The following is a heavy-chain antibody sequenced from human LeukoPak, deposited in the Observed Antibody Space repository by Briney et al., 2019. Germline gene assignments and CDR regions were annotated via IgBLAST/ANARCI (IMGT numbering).Heavy chain of an antibody. CDR2: INHSGST. CDR3: ARGGQQRSTMVRGFRGGMVD. CDR1: GGSFSAYY. Sequence: SETLSLTCAVSGGSFSAYYWSWIRQPPGKGLEWIGEINHSGSTNYNPSPKRRVTILVDTSNNPCSLKLSSVTAADTAVYYCARGGQQRSTMVRGFRGGMVDCCKGTTVTVSS. V-gene: IGHV4-34*01. J-gene: IGHJ6*04. D-gene: IGHD3-10*01.